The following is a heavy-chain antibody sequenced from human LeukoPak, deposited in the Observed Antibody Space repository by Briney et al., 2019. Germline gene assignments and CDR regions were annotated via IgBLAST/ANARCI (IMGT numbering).Heavy chain of an antibody. Sequence: GASVKVSCQASGYTFTGYYMHWVRQAPGQGLEWMGWINPNSGGTNYAQKFQGRVNMTRDTSISTAYMELSRLRSDDTAVYYCARDHVTIFGVEYGMDVWGQGTTVTVSS. CDR1: GYTFTGYY. J-gene: IGHJ6*02. D-gene: IGHD3-3*01. CDR3: ARDHVTIFGVEYGMDV. V-gene: IGHV1-2*02. CDR2: INPNSGGT.